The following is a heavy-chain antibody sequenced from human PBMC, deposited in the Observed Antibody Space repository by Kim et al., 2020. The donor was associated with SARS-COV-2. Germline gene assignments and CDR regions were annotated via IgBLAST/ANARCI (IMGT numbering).Heavy chain of an antibody. CDR2: ISGSGNTI. CDR1: GFTFSSYE. V-gene: IGHV3-48*03. J-gene: IGHJ4*02. Sequence: GGSLRLSCAASGFTFSSYEMNWVRQAPGKGLEWVSYISGSGNTIYYADSVKGRFTISRDNAKNSLYLQMNSLRAEDTAVYYCAKGMVREFIDYRGQGTLVTVS. D-gene: IGHD3-10*01. CDR3: AKGMVREFIDY.